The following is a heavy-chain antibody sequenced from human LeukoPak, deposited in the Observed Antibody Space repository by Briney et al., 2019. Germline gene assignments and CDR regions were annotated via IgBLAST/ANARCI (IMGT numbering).Heavy chain of an antibody. CDR2: ISNEGGNR. Sequence: GGSLRPPCVASGFPSGFTFSYSAMHWVRQAPGTRLDWVAVISNEGGNRYFANSVKGRFTISRDNSKNTVYLQMNSLGAEDTAVYYCADSDGYYYDVWGQGTLVTVS. CDR1: GFTFSYSA. CDR3: ADSDGYYYDV. J-gene: IGHJ4*02. V-gene: IGHV3-30-3*01. D-gene: IGHD2-15*01.